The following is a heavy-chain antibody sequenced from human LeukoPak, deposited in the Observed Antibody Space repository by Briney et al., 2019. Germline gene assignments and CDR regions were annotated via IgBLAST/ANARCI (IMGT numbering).Heavy chain of an antibody. CDR2: IYYSGST. J-gene: IGHJ5*02. Sequence: SETLSLTCTVPGGSISSSSYYWGWIRQPPGKGLEWIGSIYYSGSTYYNPSLKSRVTISVDTSKNQFSLKLSSVTAADTAVYYCARSPSYAWFDPWGQGTLVTVSS. CDR3: ARSPSYAWFDP. V-gene: IGHV4-39*07. D-gene: IGHD2-8*01. CDR1: GGSISSSSYY.